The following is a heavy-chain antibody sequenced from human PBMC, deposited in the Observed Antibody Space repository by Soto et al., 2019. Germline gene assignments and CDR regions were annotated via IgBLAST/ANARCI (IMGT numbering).Heavy chain of an antibody. V-gene: IGHV3-66*01. Sequence: EVQLVESGGGLVQPGGSLRLSCAASGFTVSSNYMSWVRQAPGKGLEWVSVIYSGGSTYYADSVKGRFTISRDNSKNTXXXXXXXXXXXXXXXXXXXXXXXXIAASWGQGTLVTVSS. CDR1: GFTVSSNY. CDR3: XXXXXXIAAS. D-gene: IGHD6-25*01. CDR2: IYSGGST. J-gene: IGHJ4*02.